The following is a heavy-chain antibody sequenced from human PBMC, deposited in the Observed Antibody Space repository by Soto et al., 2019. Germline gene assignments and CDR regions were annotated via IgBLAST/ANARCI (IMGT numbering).Heavy chain of an antibody. D-gene: IGHD6-19*01. CDR3: AKGGRQWLVTYDFNY. J-gene: IGHJ4*02. V-gene: IGHV3-30*18. CDR1: GFTFSDYS. Sequence: VQLVESGGGVVQPGRSLRLSCAASGFTFSDYSMHWVRQAPGKGLEWVAVVSHDVRNTHYADSVKGRFTISRDSSKNPVSLEMTRLSGEETAVYYRAKGGRQWLVTYDFNYWGQGALVTVSS. CDR2: VSHDVRNT.